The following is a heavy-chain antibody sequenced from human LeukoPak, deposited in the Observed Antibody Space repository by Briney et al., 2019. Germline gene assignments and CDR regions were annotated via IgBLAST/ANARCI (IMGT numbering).Heavy chain of an antibody. CDR2: INHSGST. V-gene: IGHV4-34*01. J-gene: IGHJ3*02. D-gene: IGHD4-17*01. CDR3: ARGRYGDYGTRPESNDAFDI. CDR1: GGSFSGYY. Sequence: KTSETLSLTCAVYGGSFSGYYWSWIRQPPGKGLEWIGEINHSGSTNYNPSLKSRVTISVDTSKNQFSLKLSSVTAADTAVYYCARGRYGDYGTRPESNDAFDIWGQGTMVTVSS.